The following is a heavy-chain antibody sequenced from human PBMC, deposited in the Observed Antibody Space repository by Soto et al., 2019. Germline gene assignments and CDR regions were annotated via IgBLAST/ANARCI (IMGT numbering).Heavy chain of an antibody. CDR2: ISYDGSNK. Sequence: GGSLRLSCAASGFTFSSYAMHWVRQAPGKGLEWVAVISYDGSNKYYADSVKGRFTISRDNSKNTLYLQMNSLRAEDTAVYYCARDGVAVASFGGYYYGMDVWGQGTTVTVSS. CDR1: GFTFSSYA. J-gene: IGHJ6*02. V-gene: IGHV3-30-3*01. D-gene: IGHD6-19*01. CDR3: ARDGVAVASFGGYYYGMDV.